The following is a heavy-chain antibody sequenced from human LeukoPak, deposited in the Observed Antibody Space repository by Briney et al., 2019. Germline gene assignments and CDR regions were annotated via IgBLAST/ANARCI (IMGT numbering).Heavy chain of an antibody. J-gene: IGHJ6*04. D-gene: IGHD6-13*01. V-gene: IGHV4-59*01. Sequence: PSETLSLTCTVSGGSISSYYWSWIRQPPGKGLEWIGYIYYSGSTNYNPSLKSRVTISVDTSKNQFSLKLSSVTAADTAVYYCARSIAAAAHYYYYGMDVWGKGTTVTVSS. CDR1: GGSISSYY. CDR2: IYYSGST. CDR3: ARSIAAAAHYYYYGMDV.